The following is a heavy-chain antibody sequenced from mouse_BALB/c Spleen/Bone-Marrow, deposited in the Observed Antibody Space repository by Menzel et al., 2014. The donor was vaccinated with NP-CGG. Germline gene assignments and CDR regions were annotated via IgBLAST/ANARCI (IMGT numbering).Heavy chain of an antibody. CDR3: ARWEYYAMDY. CDR2: IDPANGNT. Sequence: VHVKQSGAELVKPGASVKLSCTASGFNIKDTYMHWVKQRPEQGLEWIGRIDPANGNTKYDPKFQGKATITADTSSITAYLQLSSLTSEDTAVYYCARWEYYAMDYWGQGTSVTVSS. CDR1: GFNIKDTY. D-gene: IGHD4-1*01. J-gene: IGHJ4*01. V-gene: IGHV14-3*02.